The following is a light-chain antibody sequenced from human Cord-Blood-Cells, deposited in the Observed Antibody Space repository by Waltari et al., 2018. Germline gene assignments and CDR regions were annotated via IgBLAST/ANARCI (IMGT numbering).Light chain of an antibody. CDR3: QQSYSTPPWT. J-gene: IGKJ1*01. Sequence: DIQMTQSPSSLSAYVGDRVTITCRASQSLSSYLNWYQQKPGKAPKLLIYAASSLQSGVPSRFSGSGSGTDFTLTISSLQPEDFATYYCQQSYSTPPWTFGQGTKVEIK. CDR2: AAS. CDR1: QSLSSY. V-gene: IGKV1-39*01.